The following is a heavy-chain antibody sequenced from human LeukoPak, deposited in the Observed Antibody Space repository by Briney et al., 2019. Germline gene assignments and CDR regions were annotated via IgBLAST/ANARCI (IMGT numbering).Heavy chain of an antibody. Sequence: GASVKVSCKASGGTFSSYAISWVRQAPGQGLEWMGGIIPIFGTANYAQKFQGRVTITADESTSTAYMELSSLRSEDTAVYYCARVGGAYCGGDCRNWFDPWGQGTLVTVSS. V-gene: IGHV1-69*13. CDR3: ARVGGAYCGGDCRNWFDP. D-gene: IGHD2-21*02. J-gene: IGHJ5*02. CDR2: IIPIFGTA. CDR1: GGTFSSYA.